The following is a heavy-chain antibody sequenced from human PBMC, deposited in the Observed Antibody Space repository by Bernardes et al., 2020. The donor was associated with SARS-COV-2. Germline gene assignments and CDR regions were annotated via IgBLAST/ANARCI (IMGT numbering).Heavy chain of an antibody. CDR2: INPTSCCT. J-gene: IGHJ6*02. Sequence: ASVKVSCMASGYTFSDYYMHWVRQTPGQGLEWMGWINPTSCCTKYAQKFQVRVTMTRDTSISTAYMELSKLRSDDTAVYYCARLVTVGSSWRSFYYYGMEVWGQGTTVTVSS. CDR3: ARLVTVGSSWRSFYYYGMEV. V-gene: IGHV1-2*02. CDR1: GYTFSDYY. D-gene: IGHD6-13*01.